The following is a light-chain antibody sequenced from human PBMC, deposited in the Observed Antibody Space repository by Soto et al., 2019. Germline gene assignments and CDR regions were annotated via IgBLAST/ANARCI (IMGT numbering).Light chain of an antibody. CDR3: QQRSNWPLT. V-gene: IGKV3-11*01. CDR1: QSVSSY. J-gene: IGKJ4*01. CDR2: DAS. Sequence: EIVLTQSPATLSLSPGERATLSCRASQSVSSYLAWYQQKPGQAPRLLIYDASNRATGIPARFSGSGSGTDFTPTISSLEPEYFAVYYCQQRSNWPLTFGGGTKVEIK.